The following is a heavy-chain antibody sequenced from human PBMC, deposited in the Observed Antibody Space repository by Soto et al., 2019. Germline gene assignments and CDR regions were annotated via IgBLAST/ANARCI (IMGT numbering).Heavy chain of an antibody. CDR2: TYYRSKWYN. CDR1: GDSVSSNSAS. CDR3: ARYVDIVATVPGYYYYGMDV. V-gene: IGHV6-1*01. D-gene: IGHD5-12*01. Sequence: SQTLSLTCAISGDSVSSNSASWNLIRQSPSRGLGWLGRTYYRSKWYNDYAVSVKSRITINPDTSKNQFSLQLNSVTPEDTAVYYCARYVDIVATVPGYYYYGMDVWGQGTTVTVYS. J-gene: IGHJ6*02.